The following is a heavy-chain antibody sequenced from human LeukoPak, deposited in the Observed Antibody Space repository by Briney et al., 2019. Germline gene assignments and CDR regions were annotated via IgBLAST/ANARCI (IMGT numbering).Heavy chain of an antibody. J-gene: IGHJ4*02. CDR1: GYSFNNYG. D-gene: IGHD3-3*01. V-gene: IGHV1-18*01. CDR2: ISAYNGNT. Sequence: GASVKVSCKASGYSFNNYGISWVRQAPGQGLEWMGRISAYNGNTNYAQKVQGRVTMTTDTSTSTTYMELRSLRSDDTAVYYCARYSFAIFGVVTAFDYWGQGTLVTVSS. CDR3: ARYSFAIFGVVTAFDY.